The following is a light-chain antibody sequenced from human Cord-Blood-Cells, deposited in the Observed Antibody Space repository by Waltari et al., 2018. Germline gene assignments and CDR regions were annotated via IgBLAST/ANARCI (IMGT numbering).Light chain of an antibody. Sequence: QSALTKPASVSGSPGQSITISCTGTSSDVGGYNYVSCYQQHPGKAPKLMIYDVSNRPSGVSNRFSGSKSDNTASLTISGLQAEDEAEYYCSSYTSSSTLVVFGGGTKLTVL. CDR3: SSYTSSSTLVV. CDR2: DVS. V-gene: IGLV2-14*03. CDR1: SSDVGGYNY. J-gene: IGLJ3*02.